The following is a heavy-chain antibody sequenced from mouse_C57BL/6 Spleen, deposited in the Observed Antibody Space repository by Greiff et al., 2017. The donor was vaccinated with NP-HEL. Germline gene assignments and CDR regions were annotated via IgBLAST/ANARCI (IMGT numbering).Heavy chain of an antibody. V-gene: IGHV1-4*01. J-gene: IGHJ3*01. Sequence: VKLMESGAELARPGASVKMSCKASGYTFTSYTMHWVKQRPGQGLEWIGYINPSSGYTKYNQKFKDKATLTADKSSSTAYMQLSSLTSEDSAVYYCAWAYYGSSYDGFAYWGQGTLVTVSA. CDR2: INPSSGYT. CDR1: GYTFTSYT. D-gene: IGHD1-1*01. CDR3: AWAYYGSSYDGFAY.